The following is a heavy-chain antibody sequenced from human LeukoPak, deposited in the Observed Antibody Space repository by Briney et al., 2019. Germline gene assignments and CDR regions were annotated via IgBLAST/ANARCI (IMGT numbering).Heavy chain of an antibody. J-gene: IGHJ4*02. CDR1: GFSVSSDY. D-gene: IGHD6-19*01. Sequence: GGTLRLSCAASGFSVSSDYMSGVRQAPGKGLEWGSIIYSGGSTYYEDSVKGRFTLSRDNSKNRLYLQMHSLRAEDTAVYYCARADQARGWYDYWGQGTLVTVSS. CDR3: ARADQARGWYDY. V-gene: IGHV3-53*01. CDR2: IYSGGST.